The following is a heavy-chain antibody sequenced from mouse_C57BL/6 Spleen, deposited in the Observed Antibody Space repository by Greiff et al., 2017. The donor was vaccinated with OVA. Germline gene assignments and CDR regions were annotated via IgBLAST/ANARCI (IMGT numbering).Heavy chain of an antibody. CDR3: ARSNYGYFDY. V-gene: IGHV1-50*01. Sequence: QVQLQQSGAELVKPGASVKLSCKASGYTFTSYWMQWVKQRPGQGLEWIGEIDPSDSYTNYNQKFKGKATLTVDTSSSTAYMQLSSLTSEDSAVYYCARSNYGYFDYWGQGTTLTVSS. D-gene: IGHD2-5*01. CDR1: GYTFTSYW. CDR2: IDPSDSYT. J-gene: IGHJ2*01.